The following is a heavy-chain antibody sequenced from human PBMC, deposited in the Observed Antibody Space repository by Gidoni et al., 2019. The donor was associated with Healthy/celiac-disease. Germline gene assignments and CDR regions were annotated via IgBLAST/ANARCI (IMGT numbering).Heavy chain of an antibody. Sequence: QVQLVESGGGVVQPGRSLRLSFAASGFTFSSYAMHWVRQAPGKGLEWVAVISYDGSNKYYADSVKGRFTISRDNSKNTLYLQMNSLRAEDTAVYYCARGLIWFGSGADIWGQGTMVTVSS. CDR2: ISYDGSNK. CDR3: ARGLIWFGSGADI. CDR1: GFTFSSYA. J-gene: IGHJ3*02. D-gene: IGHD3-10*01. V-gene: IGHV3-30*01.